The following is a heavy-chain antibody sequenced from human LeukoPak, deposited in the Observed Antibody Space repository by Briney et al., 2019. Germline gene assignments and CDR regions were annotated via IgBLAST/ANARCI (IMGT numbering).Heavy chain of an antibody. Sequence: PGGSLRLSCAASGFTFSSYWMHWVRQAPGKGLVWVSRINSDGSSTSYADSVKGRFTISRDNAKNTLYLQMNSLRAEDTAVYYCARDREGYSGYVYMDVWGKGTTVTVSS. J-gene: IGHJ6*03. D-gene: IGHD5-12*01. V-gene: IGHV3-74*01. CDR2: INSDGSST. CDR3: ARDREGYSGYVYMDV. CDR1: GFTFSSYW.